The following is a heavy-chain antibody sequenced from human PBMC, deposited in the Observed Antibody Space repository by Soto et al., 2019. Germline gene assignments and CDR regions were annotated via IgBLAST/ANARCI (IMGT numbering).Heavy chain of an antibody. CDR3: ARVVGYSADERD. CDR1: GYILTSYW. D-gene: IGHD5-12*01. CDR2: IKPSGGST. Sequence: QVQLVQDGAEVKMPGDSVTVSCKTSGYILTSYWIHWVRQAPGQGLEWMGLIKPSGGSTTYAQKFQGRVTMTRDTPTSTVYMELRSLKSEDTAVYYCARVVGYSADERDWGQGTLVTVSS. J-gene: IGHJ4*02. V-gene: IGHV1-46*01.